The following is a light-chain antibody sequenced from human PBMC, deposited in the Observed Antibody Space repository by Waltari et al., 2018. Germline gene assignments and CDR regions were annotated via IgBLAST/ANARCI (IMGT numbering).Light chain of an antibody. CDR2: AVS. V-gene: IGLV2-23*02. CDR1: SSDVGTYKR. CDR3: SSYAGSSKGV. J-gene: IGLJ2*01. Sequence: QSALTQPASVSGSPGQSITISCTGTSSDVGTYKRVSWYQQHPGKAPKLMIYAVSKRPSGVSARFSGSKSGDMASLTISGLQPEDEAEYFCSSYAGSSKGVFGGGTKVTVL.